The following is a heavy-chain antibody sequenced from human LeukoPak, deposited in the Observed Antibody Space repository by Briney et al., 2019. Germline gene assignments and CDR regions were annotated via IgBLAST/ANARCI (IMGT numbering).Heavy chain of an antibody. CDR2: IIPIFGTA. Sequence: SVKVSCKASGGTFSSYAISWVRQAPGQGLEWMGRIIPIFGTANYAQKFQGRVTITTDESTSTAYMELSSLRSEDTAAYYCARSGRDYSTYYFDYWGQGTLVTVSS. D-gene: IGHD2-15*01. V-gene: IGHV1-69*05. CDR3: ARSGRDYSTYYFDY. J-gene: IGHJ4*02. CDR1: GGTFSSYA.